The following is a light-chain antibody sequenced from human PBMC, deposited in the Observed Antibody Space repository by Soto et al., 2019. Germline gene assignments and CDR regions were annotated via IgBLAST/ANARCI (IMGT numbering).Light chain of an antibody. CDR2: AAS. CDR3: QQSYSTPRT. CDR1: QGIDSY. Sequence: IQLTQSPSSLSPSVGDRVTVTCRASQGIDSYLAWYQQKPGKAPKLLIYAASSLQSGVPSRFSGSGSGTDFTLIISSLQPEDFATYYCQQSYSTPRTFGQGTRLEIK. V-gene: IGKV1-39*01. J-gene: IGKJ5*01.